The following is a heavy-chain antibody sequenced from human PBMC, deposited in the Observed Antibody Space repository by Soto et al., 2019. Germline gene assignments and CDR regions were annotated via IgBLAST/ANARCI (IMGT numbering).Heavy chain of an antibody. V-gene: IGHV4-4*07. CDR2: IYATGTT. D-gene: IGHD1-1*01. J-gene: IGHJ5*02. CDR3: VRDGTKTLRDWFDT. Sequence: SETLSLTCTVSGASISGFYWSWIRKSAGKGLEWIGRIYATGTTDYNPSLKSRVMMSVDTSKKQFSLELGSVTAADTAVYYCVRDGTKTLRDWFDTWGQGISVTVSS. CDR1: GASISGFY.